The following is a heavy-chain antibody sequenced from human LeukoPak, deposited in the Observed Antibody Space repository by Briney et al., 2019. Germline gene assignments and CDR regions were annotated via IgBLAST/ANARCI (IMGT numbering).Heavy chain of an antibody. D-gene: IGHD6-13*01. CDR1: DYSISSGYY. V-gene: IGHV4-38-2*02. CDR3: ARAGPLTHAAAGIFY. J-gene: IGHJ4*02. Sequence: SETLSLTCTVSDYSISSGYYWGWIRQSPGKGLEWIGSIYHRGSTYYSPSLKSRVTISVDTSKNQFSLKLSSVTAADAAVYFCARAGPLTHAAAGIFYWGQGTLVTVSS. CDR2: IYHRGST.